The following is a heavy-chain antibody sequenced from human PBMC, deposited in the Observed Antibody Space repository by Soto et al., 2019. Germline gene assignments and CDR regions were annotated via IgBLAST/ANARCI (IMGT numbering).Heavy chain of an antibody. Sequence: KPSETLSLTCTVSGGSISSYYWSWIRQPPGKGLEWIGYIYHSGYTFYNPSLKSRVTISVDKSKNQFSLKLSSVTAADTAVYYCASRLWFGEFTWGQGTLVTVSS. CDR1: GGSISSYY. CDR3: ASRLWFGEFT. D-gene: IGHD3-10*01. V-gene: IGHV4-4*09. CDR2: IYHSGYT. J-gene: IGHJ5*02.